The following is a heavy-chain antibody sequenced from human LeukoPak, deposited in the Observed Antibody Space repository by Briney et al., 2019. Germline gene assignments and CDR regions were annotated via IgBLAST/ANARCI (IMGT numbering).Heavy chain of an antibody. V-gene: IGHV4-38-2*02. CDR3: ARDSSSYGSGSYGVGY. J-gene: IGHJ4*02. CDR1: GYSISSGYY. Sequence: SETLSLTCTVSGYSISSGYYWGWIRPPPGKGLEWIGSIYHSGSTYYNPSLKSRVTTSVDTSKNQFSLKLSSVTAADTAVYYCARDSSSYGSGSYGVGYWGQGTLVTVSS. CDR2: IYHSGST. D-gene: IGHD3-10*01.